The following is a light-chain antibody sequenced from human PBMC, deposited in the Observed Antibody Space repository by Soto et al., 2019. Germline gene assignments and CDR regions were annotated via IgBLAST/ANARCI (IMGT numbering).Light chain of an antibody. CDR3: AAWDDSLNGPV. Sequence: QSVLTQPPSASGTPGQRVTISCSGSSSNIGSNTANWYHHLPGTAPKILIYNNDQRPSGVPDRFSGSKSGTSASLAISGLQSEDEADYYCAAWDDSLNGPVFGGGTQLTVL. CDR1: SSNIGSNT. CDR2: NND. V-gene: IGLV1-44*01. J-gene: IGLJ3*02.